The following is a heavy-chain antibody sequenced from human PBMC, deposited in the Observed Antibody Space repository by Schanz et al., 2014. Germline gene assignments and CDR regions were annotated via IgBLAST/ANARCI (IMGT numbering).Heavy chain of an antibody. CDR3: ARQNLGYCSSTDCKNWFDP. D-gene: IGHD2-2*01. J-gene: IGHJ5*01. CDR1: GDSISTYS. V-gene: IGHV4-59*01. Sequence: QVQLQESGPGLVKPSETLSLTCTVSGDSISTYSWNWVRQAPGKGLEWIGYINYSGSTNYIPSLKSRVTISVDTSKNQFSLRLNSVIAADTAVYYCARQNLGYCSSTDCKNWFDPWGQGTTVTVSS. CDR2: INYSGST.